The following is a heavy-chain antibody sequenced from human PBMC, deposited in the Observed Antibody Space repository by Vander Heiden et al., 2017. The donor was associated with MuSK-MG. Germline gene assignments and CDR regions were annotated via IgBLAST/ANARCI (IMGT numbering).Heavy chain of an antibody. D-gene: IGHD2-21*01. Sequence: QVQLVQSGAEVKKPGATVKVSCKASGYTLTSYAMHWVRQAPGQRLEWMAWINVGNGETRYSQNFKGRVAITRDTSASTVYMELGSLTSEDTAVYYCARDREVASAPFDPWGQGTLVTVSS. CDR3: ARDREVASAPFDP. V-gene: IGHV1-3*01. CDR2: INVGNGET. CDR1: GYTLTSYA. J-gene: IGHJ5*02.